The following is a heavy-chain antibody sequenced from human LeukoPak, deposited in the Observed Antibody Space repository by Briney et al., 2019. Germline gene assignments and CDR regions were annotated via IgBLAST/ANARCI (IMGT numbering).Heavy chain of an antibody. D-gene: IGHD3-10*01. V-gene: IGHV1-69*04. J-gene: IGHJ4*02. CDR3: ATTHDPRELMQGDS. Sequence: SVKVSCKASGGTFSHYAISWVRQAPGQGLEWMGRIMPILDITHYAQKFQGRVTISADKSTSTAYMDLSGLRSEDTAVYYCATTHDPRELMQGDSWGQGTLVTVSS. CDR1: GGTFSHYA. CDR2: IMPILDIT.